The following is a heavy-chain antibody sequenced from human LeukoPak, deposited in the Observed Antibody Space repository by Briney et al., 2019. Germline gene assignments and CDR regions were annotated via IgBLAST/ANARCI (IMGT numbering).Heavy chain of an antibody. J-gene: IGHJ4*02. D-gene: IGHD1-26*01. Sequence: SETLSLTCTVSGGSISNIDYYWSWIRQPPGKGLEWIAYIYYSGSTYYNPSLKSRVAMSIDTSKNQFSLKLTSVTAADTAVYYCSRESGAFCPFGYWGQGTLVIVPS. V-gene: IGHV4-30-4*01. CDR1: GGSISNIDYY. CDR2: IYYSGST. CDR3: SRESGAFCPFGY.